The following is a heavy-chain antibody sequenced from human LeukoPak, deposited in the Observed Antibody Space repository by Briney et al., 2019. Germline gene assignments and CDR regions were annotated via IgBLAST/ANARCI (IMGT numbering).Heavy chain of an antibody. V-gene: IGHV1-18*01. Sequence: ASVKVSCKASGYTFTNYGITWVRQAPGQGLEWMGWISAYNGNTNYAQKLQGRVTMTTDTSTSTAYMELRSLRSDDTAVYYCARDFSMTIQDNWFDPWGQGTLVIVSS. CDR1: GYTFTNYG. D-gene: IGHD2/OR15-2a*01. CDR2: ISAYNGNT. CDR3: ARDFSMTIQDNWFDP. J-gene: IGHJ5*02.